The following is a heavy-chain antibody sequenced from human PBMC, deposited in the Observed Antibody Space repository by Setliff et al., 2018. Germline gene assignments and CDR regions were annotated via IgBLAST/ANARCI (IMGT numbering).Heavy chain of an antibody. D-gene: IGHD2-21*01. CDR2: IIPIFGTA. CDR1: GGTFSSYA. Sequence: VKVSCKASGGTFSSYAISWVRQAPGQGLEWVGGIIPIFGTANYAQKFQGRVTITTDESTSTAYMELSSLRSEDTAVYYCARVAVMGDHFDYWGQGTLVTVSS. J-gene: IGHJ4*02. CDR3: ARVAVMGDHFDY. V-gene: IGHV1-69*13.